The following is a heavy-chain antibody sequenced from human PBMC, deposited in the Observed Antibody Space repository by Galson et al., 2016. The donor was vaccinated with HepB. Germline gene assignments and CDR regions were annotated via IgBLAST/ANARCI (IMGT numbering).Heavy chain of an antibody. V-gene: IGHV4-61*02. Sequence: TLSLTCTVSGDSVSNGNYFWSWIRRPAGKGLEWIGRVHTRGNINYNPSLERRVTISLDTSKNQLSLKLNSVTAADTAVYYCARDSSGLYYSVSFDNWGQGSL. CDR1: GDSVSNGNYF. J-gene: IGHJ4*02. CDR3: ARDSSGLYYSVSFDN. CDR2: VHTRGNI. D-gene: IGHD5/OR15-5a*01.